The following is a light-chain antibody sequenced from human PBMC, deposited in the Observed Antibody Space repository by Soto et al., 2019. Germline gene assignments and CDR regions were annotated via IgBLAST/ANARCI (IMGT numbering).Light chain of an antibody. V-gene: IGKV3-15*01. Sequence: EIAMTQSPATLSVSPGARATLSCRTSQSISTDLAWYQQIPGQPPRLLIYSASTRATGVPARFTGSGSGSEFTLTISGLQSEDFAIYYCQQGHNWPLTFGQGTRLEI. CDR3: QQGHNWPLT. CDR1: QSISTD. J-gene: IGKJ2*01. CDR2: SAS.